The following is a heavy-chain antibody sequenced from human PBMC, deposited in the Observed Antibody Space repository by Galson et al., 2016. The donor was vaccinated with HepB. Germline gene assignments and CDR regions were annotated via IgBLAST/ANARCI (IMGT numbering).Heavy chain of an antibody. V-gene: IGHV3-23*01. CDR1: GFTFDSYA. J-gene: IGHJ4*02. Sequence: SLRLSCAASGFTFDSYAMNWVRQAPGKGLEWVSAVLASGLSTYYAASVRGRFTISRDNSKNTLSLQMDSLRAENTAVYYCAKGSSGYYYVPDHWGQGTLVTVSS. CDR2: VLASGLST. D-gene: IGHD3-22*01. CDR3: AKGSSGYYYVPDH.